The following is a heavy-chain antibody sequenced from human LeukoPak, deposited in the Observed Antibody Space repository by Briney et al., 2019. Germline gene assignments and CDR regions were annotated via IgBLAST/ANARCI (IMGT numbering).Heavy chain of an antibody. J-gene: IGHJ4*02. Sequence: SVKVSCKASGGTFSSYAISWVRQAPGQGLEWMGRIIPILGIANYAQKFQGRVTITADKSTSTAYMELSSLRSEDTAVYYCARVRSLTDDCVWGSYRPFDYWGQGTLVTVSS. CDR2: IIPILGIA. CDR3: ARVRSLTDDCVWGSYRPFDY. D-gene: IGHD3-16*02. CDR1: GGTFSSYA. V-gene: IGHV1-69*04.